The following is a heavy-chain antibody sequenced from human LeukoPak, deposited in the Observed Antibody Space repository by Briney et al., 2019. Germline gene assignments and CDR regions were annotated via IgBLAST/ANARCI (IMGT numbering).Heavy chain of an antibody. J-gene: IGHJ4*02. CDR1: GFIFSNCW. CDR2: ISDDGSNK. V-gene: IGHV3-30*18. Sequence: GGSLRLSCETSGFIFSNCWMTWVRQAPGKGLEWVAVISDDGSNKYYADSVKGRFTISRDNSKNTMYLQMNRLRVEDTAVYYCAEDPLSLWGQGTLVTVSS. CDR3: AEDPLSL. D-gene: IGHD5/OR15-5a*01.